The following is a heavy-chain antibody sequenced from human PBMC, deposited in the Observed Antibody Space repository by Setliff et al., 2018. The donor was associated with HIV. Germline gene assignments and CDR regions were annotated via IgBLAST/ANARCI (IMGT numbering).Heavy chain of an antibody. Sequence: ASVKVSCKASGGTFSTYGLSWVRQAPGQGLEWMGGIIPLFDTSNYAQKFQGRVTMTRDTSTSSVYMELRSLRSEDTAVYYCARAYYDSVWGSHRYRFYYFDYWGQGSLVTVSS. CDR2: IIPLFDTS. V-gene: IGHV1-69*06. CDR3: ARAYYDSVWGSHRYRFYYFDY. CDR1: GGTFSTYG. D-gene: IGHD3-16*02. J-gene: IGHJ4*02.